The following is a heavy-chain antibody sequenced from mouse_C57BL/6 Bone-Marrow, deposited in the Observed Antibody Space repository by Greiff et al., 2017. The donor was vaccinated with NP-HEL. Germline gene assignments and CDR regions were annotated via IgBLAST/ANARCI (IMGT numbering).Heavy chain of an antibody. V-gene: IGHV1-26*01. CDR2: INPNNGGT. Sequence: EVQLQQSGPELVKPGASVKISCKASGYTFTDYYMNWVKQSHGKSLEWIGDINPNNGGTSYNQKFKGKATLTVDKSSSTAYMELRSLTSEDSAVYYCARDPHYFDYWGQGTTLTVSS. CDR1: GYTFTDYY. J-gene: IGHJ2*01. CDR3: ARDPHYFDY.